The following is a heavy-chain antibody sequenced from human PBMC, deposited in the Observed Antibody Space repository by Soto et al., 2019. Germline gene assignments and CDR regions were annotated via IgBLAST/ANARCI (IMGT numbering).Heavy chain of an antibody. J-gene: IGHJ5*02. Sequence: PVGSLRLSCAASGFTFSSYGMHWVRQAPGKGLEWVAVISYDGSNKYYADSVKGRFTISRDNSKNTLYLQMNSLRAEDTAVYYCAKDGFSSGYYETTRDNWFDPWGQGTLVTVSS. CDR1: GFTFSSYG. CDR3: AKDGFSSGYYETTRDNWFDP. D-gene: IGHD3-22*01. CDR2: ISYDGSNK. V-gene: IGHV3-30*18.